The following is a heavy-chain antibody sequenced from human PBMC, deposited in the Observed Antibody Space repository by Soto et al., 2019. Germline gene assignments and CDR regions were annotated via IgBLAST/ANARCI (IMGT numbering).Heavy chain of an antibody. V-gene: IGHV3-30*18. CDR3: AKSSQEQYNFDY. CDR1: GFTFSSYG. Sequence: VQLVESGGGVVQPGRSLRLSCAASGFTFSSYGMHWVRQAPGKGLEWVAVISYDGSNKYYADFLKGRFTISRDNSKNTVFLEMNSLRVEDTAVYYCAKSSQEQYNFDYWGQGTLVTVSS. J-gene: IGHJ4*02. CDR2: ISYDGSNK. D-gene: IGHD6-19*01.